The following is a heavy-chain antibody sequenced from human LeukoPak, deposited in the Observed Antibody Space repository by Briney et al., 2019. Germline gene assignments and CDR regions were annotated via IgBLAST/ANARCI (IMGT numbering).Heavy chain of an antibody. J-gene: IGHJ4*02. D-gene: IGHD3-10*01. CDR1: GRSFSGYY. CDR3: ARCTMVRPRPFDY. CDR2: INHSGST. V-gene: IGHV4-34*01. Sequence: PSETLSLTCAVYGRSFSGYYWSWIRQPPGKGLEWIGEINHSGSTNYNPSLKSRVTISVDTSKNQFSLKLSSVTAADTAVYYCARCTMVRPRPFDYWGQGTLVTVSS.